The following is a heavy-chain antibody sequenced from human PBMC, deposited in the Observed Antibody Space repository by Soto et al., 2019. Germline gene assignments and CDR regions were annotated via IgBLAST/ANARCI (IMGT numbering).Heavy chain of an antibody. V-gene: IGHV4-61*01. D-gene: IGHD3-3*01. J-gene: IGHJ4*02. CDR1: GGSVSSGNFY. CDR3: ARSTIYGKVFDY. CDR2: IYYSGST. Sequence: SATLSLTCTVSGGSVSSGNFYWNWILQPPGKGLEWIGYIYYSGSTKYNPSLKSRVTISGDTSKNQFSLKLNSVTAADTAVYYCARSTIYGKVFDYWGQGALVTVSS.